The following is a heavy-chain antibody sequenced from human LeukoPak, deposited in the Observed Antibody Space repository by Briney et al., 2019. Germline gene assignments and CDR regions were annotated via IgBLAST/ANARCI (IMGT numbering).Heavy chain of an antibody. D-gene: IGHD4-17*01. CDR1: GFSFTNAW. Sequence: GGSLRLSCAASGFSFTNAWMSWVRQPPGKGLEWVGRIESKTDGGAADYAAPVKGRFSISRDDSKNTLYLQMNSLKTEDTAVYYCTTDPGDYEDYWGQGTRVTVSS. J-gene: IGHJ4*02. CDR3: TTDPGDYEDY. V-gene: IGHV3-15*04. CDR2: IESKTDGGAA.